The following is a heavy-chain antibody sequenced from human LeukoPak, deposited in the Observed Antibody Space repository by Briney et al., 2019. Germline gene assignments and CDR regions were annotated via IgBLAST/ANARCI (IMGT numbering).Heavy chain of an antibody. CDR1: GFTVSSNY. Sequence: GGSLRLSCAASGFTVSSNYMSWVRQAPGKGLEWVSGISGSGDSTYYADSVKGRFTISRDNFKNTLYLQLNSLRAEDTAVYYCARDGSAYYYDSSGYWGFDYWGQGTLVTVSS. J-gene: IGHJ4*02. D-gene: IGHD3-22*01. CDR3: ARDGSAYYYDSSGYWGFDY. V-gene: IGHV3-23*01. CDR2: ISGSGDST.